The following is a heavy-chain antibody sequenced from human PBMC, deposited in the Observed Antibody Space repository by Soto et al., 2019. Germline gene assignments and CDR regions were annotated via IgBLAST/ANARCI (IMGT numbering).Heavy chain of an antibody. V-gene: IGHV4-59*01. CDR2: INFSGST. CDR1: GGSISGYY. CDR3: ARYFDWFNGMDV. D-gene: IGHD3-9*01. Sequence: SETLSLTCTVSGGSISGYYWSWIRQPPGKRLEWIGYINFSGSTNYNPSLRSRVTISVDTSKKQFSLNLGSVTAADTAVYYCARYFDWFNGMDVWGQGTTVTVSS. J-gene: IGHJ6*02.